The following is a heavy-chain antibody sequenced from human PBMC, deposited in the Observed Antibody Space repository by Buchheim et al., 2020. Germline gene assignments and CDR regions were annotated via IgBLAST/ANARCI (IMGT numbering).Heavy chain of an antibody. Sequence: QVQLVESGGGVVQPGRSLRLSCAASGFTFSSYGMHWVRQAPGKGLEWVAVISYDGSNKYYADSVKGRFTISRDNSKNTLYLQMNSLRAEDTAVYYCAKEERVVRWLSREYYYGMDVWGQGTT. CDR1: GFTFSSYG. D-gene: IGHD3-10*01. V-gene: IGHV3-30*18. CDR3: AKEERVVRWLSREYYYGMDV. CDR2: ISYDGSNK. J-gene: IGHJ6*02.